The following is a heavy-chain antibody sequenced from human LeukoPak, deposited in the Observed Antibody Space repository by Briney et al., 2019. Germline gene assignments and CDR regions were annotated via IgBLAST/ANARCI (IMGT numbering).Heavy chain of an antibody. J-gene: IGHJ4*02. V-gene: IGHV3-30*02. CDR2: IRYDGSNK. D-gene: IGHD3-22*01. CDR1: GFTFSSYG. CDR3: ARDIYYDSSGYYVY. Sequence: GGSLRLSCAASGFTFSSYGMHWVRQAPGKGLEWVAFIRYDGSNKYYADSVKGRFTISRDNAKNSLYLQMSSLRAEDTAVYYCARDIYYDSSGYYVYWGQGTLVTVSS.